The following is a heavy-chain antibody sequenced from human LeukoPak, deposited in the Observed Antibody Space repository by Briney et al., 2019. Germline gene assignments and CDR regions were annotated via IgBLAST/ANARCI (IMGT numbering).Heavy chain of an antibody. CDR2: INPSGGST. Sequence: ASVKVSCKASGYTFTSYYMHWVRQAPGQGLEWMGIINPSGGSTSYAQKFQGRVTMTRDTSTSTVYMELSSLRSEDTAVYYCAREKFGVVIAPAGCLDLWGQGTLVTVSS. D-gene: IGHD3-3*01. CDR3: AREKFGVVIAPAGCLDL. CDR1: GYTFTSYY. J-gene: IGHJ5*02. V-gene: IGHV1-46*01.